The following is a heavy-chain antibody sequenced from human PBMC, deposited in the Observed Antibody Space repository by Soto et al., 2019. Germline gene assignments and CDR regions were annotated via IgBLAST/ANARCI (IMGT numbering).Heavy chain of an antibody. J-gene: IGHJ6*02. CDR2: IYPGDSDT. Sequence: EVQLVQSGAEVKKPGESLKISCKGSGYSFPSYWIGWVRQMPVKGLAWMGIIYPGDSDTRYSPSFHGQVTMSADKSISTADLQWSSLKSSDTARYYCARTAAAGKYYSGVDVWGQGTTVTVS. CDR3: ARTAAAGKYYSGVDV. V-gene: IGHV5-51*01. D-gene: IGHD6-13*01. CDR1: GYSFPSYW.